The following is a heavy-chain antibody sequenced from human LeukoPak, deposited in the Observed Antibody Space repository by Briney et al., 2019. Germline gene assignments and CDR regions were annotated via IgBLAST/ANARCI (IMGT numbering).Heavy chain of an antibody. D-gene: IGHD3-10*01. CDR3: ARLMGYYGSGSYYNSPFDY. V-gene: IGHV5-51*01. CDR2: IYPADSDN. J-gene: IGHJ4*02. CDR1: GYSFTSNW. Sequence: GESLQISCKGSGYSFTSNWIGWVRQMPGKGLEWMGIIYPADSDNTYSPSFQGQVTISADKYINTAYLQWNSLKPSDTAMYYCARLMGYYGSGSYYNSPFDYWGQGTLVTVSS.